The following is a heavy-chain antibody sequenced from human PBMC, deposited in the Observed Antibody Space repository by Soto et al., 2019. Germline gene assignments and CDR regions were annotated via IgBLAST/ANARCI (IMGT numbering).Heavy chain of an antibody. CDR3: AHTWGLPFDY. J-gene: IGHJ4*02. CDR1: GFSLRTTGVG. Sequence: QITLKESGPTRVKPTQTLTLTCTYSGFSLRTTGVGVGWIRQPPGKALEWLGIIYWDDDKRYSPSLKSRLTLTSDISKSQVVLTMTHMGPVDTATYFCAHTWGLPFDYWGPGNLVIVSS. CDR2: IYWDDDK. D-gene: IGHD3-16*01. V-gene: IGHV2-5*02.